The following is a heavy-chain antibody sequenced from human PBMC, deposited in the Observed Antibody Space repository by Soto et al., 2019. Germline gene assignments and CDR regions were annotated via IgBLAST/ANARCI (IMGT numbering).Heavy chain of an antibody. Sequence: SVKVSCKASGYSFTNNDVSWVRQATGQGLEWMGWMNPGSGDTGYAQKFQGRVTMTRDISIATAYMELSSLRSDDTAIYYCARMETFGSLNWFDPWGQGTLVTVSS. V-gene: IGHV1-8*01. D-gene: IGHD3-16*01. J-gene: IGHJ5*02. CDR3: ARMETFGSLNWFDP. CDR2: MNPGSGDT. CDR1: GYSFTNND.